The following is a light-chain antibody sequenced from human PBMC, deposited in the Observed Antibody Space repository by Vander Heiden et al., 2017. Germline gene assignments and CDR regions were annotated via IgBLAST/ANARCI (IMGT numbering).Light chain of an antibody. V-gene: IGKV1-33*01. Sequence: DIQMTRSPSSLSASVGDRVTITCQASQDISNYLNWYQQKPGKAPKLLIYDTSNLETGVPSRFSGSGSGTDFTFTISSLQPEDIATYYCQQYDNLPYTFGQGTKLEI. CDR3: QQYDNLPYT. CDR2: DTS. J-gene: IGKJ2*01. CDR1: QDISNY.